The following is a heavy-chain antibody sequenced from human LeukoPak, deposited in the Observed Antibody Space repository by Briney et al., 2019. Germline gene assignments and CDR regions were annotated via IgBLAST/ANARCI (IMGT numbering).Heavy chain of an antibody. CDR2: ISTSSSYI. D-gene: IGHD2-15*01. J-gene: IGHJ4*02. Sequence: GGSLRLSCEASGFIFSDFFMSWVRQAPGKGLEWVSSISTSSSYIYYADSVKGRFTISRDNAKNSLYLQMNSLRAEDTAVFYCARDREGYCSGGSCTNFDYWGQGTLVTVSS. CDR1: GFIFSDFF. CDR3: ARDREGYCSGGSCTNFDY. V-gene: IGHV3-21*01.